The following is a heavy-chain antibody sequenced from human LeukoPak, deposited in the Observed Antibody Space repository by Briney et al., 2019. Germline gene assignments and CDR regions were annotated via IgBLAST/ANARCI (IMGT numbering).Heavy chain of an antibody. CDR1: GYSFTTYW. CDR3: ARPKGTAWYES. D-gene: IGHD2-21*02. Sequence: GESLKISCEGSGYSFTTYWIGWVRQMPGKGLEWMGIIYPGDSDTRYSPSFQGQVTISAAKSISTAYLQWSSLKASDTAMYYCARPKGTAWYESSGHGTLVTASS. J-gene: IGHJ5*01. V-gene: IGHV5-51*01. CDR2: IYPGDSDT.